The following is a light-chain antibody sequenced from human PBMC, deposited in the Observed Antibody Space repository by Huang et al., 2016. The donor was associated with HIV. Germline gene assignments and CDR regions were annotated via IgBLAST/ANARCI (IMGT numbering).Light chain of an antibody. Sequence: IQLTQSPSSLSASVGGRVTITCRASQGIGSYLAWYQPKPGKAPKLLIEAASTLQSGVPSRFSGGGSGTNFTLTISSLQPEDFATYYCQQLNSYPLTFGGGTEVEIK. CDR1: QGIGSY. V-gene: IGKV1-9*01. CDR2: AAS. CDR3: QQLNSYPLT. J-gene: IGKJ4*01.